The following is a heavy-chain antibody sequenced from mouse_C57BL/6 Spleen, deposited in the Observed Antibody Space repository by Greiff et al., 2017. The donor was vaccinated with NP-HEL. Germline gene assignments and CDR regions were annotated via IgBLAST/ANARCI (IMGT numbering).Heavy chain of an antibody. CDR1: GYAFTNYL. Sequence: VQLQESGAELVRPGTSVKVSCKASGYAFTNYLIEWVKQRPGQGLEWIGVINPGSGGTNYNEKFKGKATLTADKSSSTAYMQLSSLTSEDSAVYFCVYSYYYAMDYWGQGTSVTVSS. CDR2: INPGSGGT. V-gene: IGHV1-54*01. D-gene: IGHD2-12*01. CDR3: VYSYYYAMDY. J-gene: IGHJ4*01.